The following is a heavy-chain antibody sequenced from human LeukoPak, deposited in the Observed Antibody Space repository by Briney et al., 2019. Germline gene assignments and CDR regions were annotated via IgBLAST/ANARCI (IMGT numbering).Heavy chain of an antibody. Sequence: GGSLRLSCAASGFTFRNYWMSWVRQAPGTGLEWVANIKQDGSDRNYVTSVRGRFTISRDNAESSLYLQMNSLRVEDMAVYYCVRNLAVAGTCFDSWGQGTLVTVSS. J-gene: IGHJ4*02. CDR2: IKQDGSDR. V-gene: IGHV3-7*03. D-gene: IGHD6-19*01. CDR3: VRNLAVAGTCFDS. CDR1: GFTFRNYW.